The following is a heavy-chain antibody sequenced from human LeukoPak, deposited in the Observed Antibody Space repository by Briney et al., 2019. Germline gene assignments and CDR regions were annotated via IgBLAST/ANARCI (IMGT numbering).Heavy chain of an antibody. J-gene: IGHJ5*02. Sequence: ASVKVSCKASGYSFTSYAINWVRQAPGQGLEWMGWISAYNGNTEYSQKVQGRVTMTTDASTSTAYMELVSLTSDDTAVYYCARAWGREWFDPWGQGTLVTVSS. V-gene: IGHV1-18*04. CDR3: ARAWGREWFDP. D-gene: IGHD7-27*01. CDR1: GYSFTSYA. CDR2: ISAYNGNT.